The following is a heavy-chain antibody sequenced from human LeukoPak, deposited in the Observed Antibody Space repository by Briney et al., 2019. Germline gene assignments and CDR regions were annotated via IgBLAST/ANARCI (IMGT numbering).Heavy chain of an antibody. D-gene: IGHD3-10*01. CDR1: GGSISSGAYY. V-gene: IGHV4-31*03. J-gene: IGHJ5*02. CDR3: ARDRVAGWFDP. Sequence: SETLSLTCTVSGGSISSGAYYWSWIRQHPGKGLEWIGYIYDSGSTYYNPSLKSRVTISVDTSKNLFCLRLNSVTAADTAVYYCARDRVAGWFDPWGQGTLVTVSS. CDR2: IYDSGST.